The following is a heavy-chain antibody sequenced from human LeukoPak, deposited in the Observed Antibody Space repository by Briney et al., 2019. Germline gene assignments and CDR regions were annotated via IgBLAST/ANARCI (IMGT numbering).Heavy chain of an antibody. CDR3: ARVVPAAISGNWFDP. CDR2: IYYSGST. J-gene: IGHJ5*02. CDR1: GGSISSYY. D-gene: IGHD2-2*01. Sequence: SESLSLTCTVSGGSISSYYWSWIRQPPGKGLEWIGYIYYSGSTNYNPSLKRRVPISVDTTKHQFSLKLSSVTAADTAVYSCARVVPAAISGNWFDPWGQGTLVTVSS. V-gene: IGHV4-59*01.